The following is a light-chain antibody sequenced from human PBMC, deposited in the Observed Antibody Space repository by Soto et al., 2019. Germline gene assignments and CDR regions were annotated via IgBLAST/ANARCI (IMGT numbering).Light chain of an antibody. J-gene: IGKJ4*01. CDR1: QSVSSSY. CDR3: QQYNDWPLT. V-gene: IGKV3D-15*01. Sequence: VLTQSPATLSLSPGEGATLSCRASQSVSSSYLAWYQQKPGQAPRFLIYGASTRATGIPTRFSGSGSGTEFTLTISSLQSEDFAVYYCQQYNDWPLTFGGGTKVDIK. CDR2: GAS.